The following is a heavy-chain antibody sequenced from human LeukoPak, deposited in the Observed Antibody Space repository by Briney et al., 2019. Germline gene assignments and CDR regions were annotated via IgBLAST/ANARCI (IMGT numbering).Heavy chain of an antibody. D-gene: IGHD3-22*01. CDR3: ARGKYYYDSSGYYEDYFDY. Sequence: PGGSLRLSCAASGFSFSSYWMHWVRQAPGKGLVWVSRINSDGSSTSYADSVKGRFTISRDNARNTLYLQMNSLRAEDTAVYYCARGKYYYDSSGYYEDYFDYWGQGTLVTVSS. CDR1: GFSFSSYW. CDR2: INSDGSST. J-gene: IGHJ4*02. V-gene: IGHV3-74*01.